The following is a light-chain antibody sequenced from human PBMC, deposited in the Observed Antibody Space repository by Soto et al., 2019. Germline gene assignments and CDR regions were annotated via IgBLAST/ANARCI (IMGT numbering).Light chain of an antibody. CDR1: SSNIGAGYD. Sequence: QSVLTQPPSVSGAPGQRVTISCTGSSSNIGAGYDVHWYQQVPGTAPKLLIYDNNNRPSGVPDRFSVSKSDTSASLAITGLQAEDEADYYCQSYDSSMSGSYVLGTGTKVTVL. J-gene: IGLJ1*01. CDR2: DNN. V-gene: IGLV1-40*01. CDR3: QSYDSSMSGSYV.